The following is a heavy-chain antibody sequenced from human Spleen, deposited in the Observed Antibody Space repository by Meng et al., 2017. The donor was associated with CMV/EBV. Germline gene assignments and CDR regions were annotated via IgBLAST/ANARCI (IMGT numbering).Heavy chain of an antibody. CDR3: AKGGSSSGEIDY. D-gene: IGHD6-13*01. CDR1: GFTFSSYA. Sequence: GESVKISCAASGFTFSSYAMSWVRQAPGKGLEWVSVIYSGGSSTYYADSVKGRFTISRDNSKNTLYLQMNSLRAEDTAVYYCAKGGSSSGEIDYWGQGTLVTVSS. V-gene: IGHV3-23*03. CDR2: IYSGGSST. J-gene: IGHJ4*02.